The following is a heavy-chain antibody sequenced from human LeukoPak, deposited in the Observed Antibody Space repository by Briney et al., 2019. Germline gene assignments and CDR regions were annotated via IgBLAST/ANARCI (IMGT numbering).Heavy chain of an antibody. V-gene: IGHV3-21*01. CDR3: ARGITMVRGTYYFDY. Sequence: GGSLRLSCAASGFTFSSYSMNWVRQAPGKGLEWVSSISSSSSYIYYADSVKGRFTISRDNAKNSLYLQMNSLRAEDTAVYYCARGITMVRGTYYFDYWGQGTLVTVSS. CDR1: GFTFSSYS. D-gene: IGHD3-10*01. J-gene: IGHJ4*02. CDR2: ISSSSSYI.